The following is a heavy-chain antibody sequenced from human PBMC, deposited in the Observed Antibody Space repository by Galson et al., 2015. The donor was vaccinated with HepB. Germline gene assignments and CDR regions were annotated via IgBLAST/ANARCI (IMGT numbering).Heavy chain of an antibody. CDR1: GGTFSSYA. CDR2: IIPIFGTA. V-gene: IGHV1-69*13. J-gene: IGHJ4*02. Sequence: SVKVSCKASGGTFSSYAISWVRQAPGQGLEWMGGIIPIFGTANYAQKFQGRVTITADESTSTAYMELSSLRSEDTAVYYCLKTLNYYDTTWGGDYWGQGTLVTVSS. D-gene: IGHD3-22*01. CDR3: LKTLNYYDTTWGGDY.